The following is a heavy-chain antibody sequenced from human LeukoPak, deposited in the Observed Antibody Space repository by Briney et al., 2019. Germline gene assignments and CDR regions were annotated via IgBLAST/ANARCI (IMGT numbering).Heavy chain of an antibody. CDR2: ISGSGGST. D-gene: IGHD6-19*01. J-gene: IGHJ4*02. Sequence: GGSLRLSCAASGFTFSSYAMSWVRQAPGKGLEWVSAISGSGGSTYYADSVKGRFTISRDNAKNSLYLQMNSLRAEDTAVYYCASHSSGWPANFDYWGQGTLVTVSS. V-gene: IGHV3-23*01. CDR3: ASHSSGWPANFDY. CDR1: GFTFSSYA.